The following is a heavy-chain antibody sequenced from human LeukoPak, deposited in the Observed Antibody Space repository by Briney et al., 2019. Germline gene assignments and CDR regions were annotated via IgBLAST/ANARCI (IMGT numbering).Heavy chain of an antibody. CDR3: ARGPPTESRPVAWFDP. CDR1: GYTFTSYY. Sequence: ASVKVSCKASGYTFTSYYMHWVRQAPGQGLEWLGWINPNSGGTNYAQKFQGRVTMTRDTSISTAYMELSRLRSDDTAVYYCARGPPTESRPVAWFDPWGQGTLVTVSS. V-gene: IGHV1-2*02. CDR2: INPNSGGT. D-gene: IGHD4-11*01. J-gene: IGHJ5*02.